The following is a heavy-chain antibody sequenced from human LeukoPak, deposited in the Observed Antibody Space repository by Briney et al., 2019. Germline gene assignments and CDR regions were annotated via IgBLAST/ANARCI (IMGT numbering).Heavy chain of an antibody. J-gene: IGHJ4*02. CDR2: IWYDGSNK. V-gene: IGHV3-33*08. CDR3: ARKYYGDYYFDY. CDR1: GFTFSSYS. D-gene: IGHD4-17*01. Sequence: GGSLRLSCAASGFTFSSYSMNWVRQAPGKGLEWVALIWYDGSNKYHADSVKGRFTISRDNSKNTLFLQMNSLRAEDTAVYYCARKYYGDYYFDYWGQGTLVTVSS.